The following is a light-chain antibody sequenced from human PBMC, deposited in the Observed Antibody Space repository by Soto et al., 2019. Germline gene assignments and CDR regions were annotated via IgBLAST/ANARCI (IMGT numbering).Light chain of an antibody. J-gene: IGKJ2*01. Sequence: DIQMTQSPSSLSASVGDRVTITCRASQSIRSYLNWYQQKPGKAPQVMIYGTSSLQSGVPSRFSGSGSGADFTLTISNLHPEDFATYYCQQSYSTPYTFGQGTKLEIK. CDR1: QSIRSY. V-gene: IGKV1-39*01. CDR3: QQSYSTPYT. CDR2: GTS.